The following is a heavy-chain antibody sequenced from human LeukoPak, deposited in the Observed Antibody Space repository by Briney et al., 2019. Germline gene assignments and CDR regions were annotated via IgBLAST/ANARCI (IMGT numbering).Heavy chain of an antibody. Sequence: SETLSLTCAVYGGSFSGYYWSWIRQPPGKGLEWIGEINHSGSTNYNPSLKSRVTISVDTSKNQFSLKLSSVTAADTAVYYCARVKATYSYGHPARSYYFDYWGQGTLVTVSS. V-gene: IGHV4-34*01. CDR2: INHSGST. J-gene: IGHJ4*02. CDR1: GGSFSGYY. D-gene: IGHD5-18*01. CDR3: ARVKATYSYGHPARSYYFDY.